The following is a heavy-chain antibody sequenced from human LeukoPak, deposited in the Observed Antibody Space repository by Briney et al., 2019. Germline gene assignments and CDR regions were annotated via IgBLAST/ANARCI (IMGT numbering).Heavy chain of an antibody. J-gene: IGHJ4*02. CDR1: GGSISSSSYY. V-gene: IGHV4-61*02. CDR2: IYTSGST. D-gene: IGHD5-18*01. Sequence: SETLSLTCTVSGGSISSSSYYWGWIRQPAGKGLEWIGRIYTSGSTNYNPSLKSRVTISVDTSKNQFSLKLSSVTAADTAVYYCARIVDTAMVHDYWGQGTLVTVSS. CDR3: ARIVDTAMVHDY.